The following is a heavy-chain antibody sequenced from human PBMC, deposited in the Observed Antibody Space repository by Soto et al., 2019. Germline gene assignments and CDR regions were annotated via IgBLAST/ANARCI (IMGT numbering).Heavy chain of an antibody. CDR2: IYWDDDK. CDR3: TSALGSWGSYYFAH. Sequence: QITLKESGPTLVRPTQTLTLTCTVSGFSLDTWGVGVGWIRQPPGKAPEWLALIYWDDDKRYSPSLKNRLTITKDTSNTQVVLTVTNMDPVDTVTYFCTSALGSWGSYYFAHCGQGTLVTVSS. V-gene: IGHV2-5*02. J-gene: IGHJ4*02. D-gene: IGHD3-16*01. CDR1: GFSLDTWGVG.